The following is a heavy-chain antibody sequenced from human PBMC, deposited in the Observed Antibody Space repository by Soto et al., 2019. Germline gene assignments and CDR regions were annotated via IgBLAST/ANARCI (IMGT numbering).Heavy chain of an antibody. CDR1: GGSISSGNYY. CDR3: ARSSGWRPDFDY. Sequence: QVQLQESGPGLVKPSQTLSLICTVSGGSISSGNYYWSWIRQHPGKGLEWIGYIYYSGSTYSNPSLKSRVTISVDTSKNQFSLKLSYVTAADTAVYFCARSSGWRPDFDYWGQGTLVTVSS. D-gene: IGHD6-19*01. J-gene: IGHJ4*02. V-gene: IGHV4-31*03. CDR2: IYYSGST.